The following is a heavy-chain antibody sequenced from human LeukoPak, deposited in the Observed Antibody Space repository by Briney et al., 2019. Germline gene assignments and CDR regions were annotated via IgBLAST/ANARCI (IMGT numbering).Heavy chain of an antibody. CDR1: GFTFSSYG. D-gene: IGHD5-24*01. Sequence: GGSLRLSCAASGFTFSSYGMHWVRQAPGKGLEWVAFIRYDGSNKYYADSVKGRFTISRDNSKNTLYLQMNSLRAEDTAVYYCAKDPRSLEMATPEGYWGQGTLVTVSS. V-gene: IGHV3-30*02. CDR3: AKDPRSLEMATPEGY. CDR2: IRYDGSNK. J-gene: IGHJ4*02.